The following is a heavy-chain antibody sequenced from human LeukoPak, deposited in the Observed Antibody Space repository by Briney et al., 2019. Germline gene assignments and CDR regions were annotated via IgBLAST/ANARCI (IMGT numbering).Heavy chain of an antibody. CDR1: GGSISSYY. V-gene: IGHV4-59*01. CDR2: IYYSGST. Sequence: SETLSLTCTVSGGSISSYYWSWIRQPPGKGLEWIGYIYYSGSTNYNPSLKSRVTISVDTSKSQFSLKLSSVTAADTAVYYCASIKQDYGDYDGGSASDIWGQGTMVTVSS. D-gene: IGHD4-17*01. CDR3: ASIKQDYGDYDGGSASDI. J-gene: IGHJ3*02.